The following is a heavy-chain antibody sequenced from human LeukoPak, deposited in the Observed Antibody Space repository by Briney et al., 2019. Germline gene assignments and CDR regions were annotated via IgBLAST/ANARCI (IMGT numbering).Heavy chain of an antibody. CDR2: IKHDGSEA. Sequence: GGSLRLSCAASEFTFNRYWMSWVRQAPGKGLQWVANIKHDGSEAHYVDSVKGRFTISRDNAKSSLSLQMNSLNVDDTGVYFCTRDALFGSGRTHLDFWSQGTLVSVSS. D-gene: IGHD3-10*01. CDR3: TRDALFGSGRTHLDF. CDR1: EFTFNRYW. J-gene: IGHJ4*02. V-gene: IGHV3-7*04.